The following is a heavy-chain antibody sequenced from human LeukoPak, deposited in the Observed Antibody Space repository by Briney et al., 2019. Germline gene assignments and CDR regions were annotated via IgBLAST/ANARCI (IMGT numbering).Heavy chain of an antibody. CDR2: MFHSGST. J-gene: IGHJ6*03. CDR3: ARVLVDYYYMDV. V-gene: IGHV4-30-2*01. Sequence: SETLSLTCTVSGGSISSDNYYWSWIRQPPGKGLEWIGYMFHSGSTHYNPSLKSRVTISVDRSKDQQFSLKMTSVTAADTAVYYCARVLVDYYYMDVWGKGTTVTVSS. CDR1: GGSISSDNYY. D-gene: IGHD3-16*02.